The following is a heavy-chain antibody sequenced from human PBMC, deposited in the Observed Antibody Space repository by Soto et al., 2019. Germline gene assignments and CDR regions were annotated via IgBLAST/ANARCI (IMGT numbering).Heavy chain of an antibody. CDR3: ARDGDYYGSSARDSGFYYYGMDI. Sequence: SVKVSCKASGGTFSSYAISWVRQAPGQGLEWMGGIIPIFGTANYAQKFQGRVTITADKSTSTAYMELSSLRSEDTAVYYCARDGDYYGSSARDSGFYYYGMDIWGQGTTVTVSS. J-gene: IGHJ6*02. CDR1: GGTFSSYA. V-gene: IGHV1-69*06. CDR2: IIPIFGTA. D-gene: IGHD3-22*01.